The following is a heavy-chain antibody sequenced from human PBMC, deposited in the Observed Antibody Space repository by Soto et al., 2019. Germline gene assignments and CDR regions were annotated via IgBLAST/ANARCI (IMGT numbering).Heavy chain of an antibody. CDR1: GGSISSGGYY. CDR2: IYYSGST. CDR3: ARDIGAREDIVVVPAADIGCSGGSCYSNWFDP. V-gene: IGHV4-31*03. J-gene: IGHJ5*02. D-gene: IGHD2-2*01. Sequence: SETLSLTCTVSGGSISSGGYYWSWIRQHPGKGLEWIGYIYYSGSTYYNPSLKSRVTISVDTSKNQFSLKLSSVTAADTAVYYCARDIGAREDIVVVPAADIGCSGGSCYSNWFDPWGQGTLVTVSS.